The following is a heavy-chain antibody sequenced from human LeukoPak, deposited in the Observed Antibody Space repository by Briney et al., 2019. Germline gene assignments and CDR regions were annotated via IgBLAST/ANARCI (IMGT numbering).Heavy chain of an antibody. J-gene: IGHJ4*02. V-gene: IGHV4-59*01. CDR3: ARTPPSPMIVADEGAYYFDY. Sequence: SETLSLTCTVSGGSISNYYWSWIRQPPGKGLEWIGYIFHSGSTNYNPSLKSRVTISVDTSKNQFSQKLSSVTAADTAVYYCARTPPSPMIVADEGAYYFDYWGQGTLVTVSS. CDR2: IFHSGST. CDR1: GGSISNYY. D-gene: IGHD3-22*01.